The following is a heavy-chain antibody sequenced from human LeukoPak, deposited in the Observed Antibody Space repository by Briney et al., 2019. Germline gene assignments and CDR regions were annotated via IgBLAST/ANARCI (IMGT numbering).Heavy chain of an antibody. CDR2: INEDGSIT. CDR3: GRDLGGRSGL. CDR1: GFTFRTYW. Sequence: PGGSLRLSCVVSGFTFRTYWMHWVRQVPGKGLVWVSRINEDGSITNYADSVTGRLRISRDNAENILYLHMNSLRAEDTAVYYCGRDLGGRSGLWGQGTLVTVSS. J-gene: IGHJ4*02. D-gene: IGHD1-26*01. V-gene: IGHV3-74*01.